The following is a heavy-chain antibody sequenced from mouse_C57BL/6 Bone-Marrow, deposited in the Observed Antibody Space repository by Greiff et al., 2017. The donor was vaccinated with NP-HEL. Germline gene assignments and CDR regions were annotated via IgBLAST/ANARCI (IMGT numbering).Heavy chain of an antibody. Sequence: VKLQQSGAELVRPGTSVKVSCKASGYAFTNYLIEWVKQRPGQGLEWIGVINPGSGGTNYNEKFKGKATLTADKSSSTAYMQLSSLTSEDSAVYFCARIGDYDVDYAMDYWGQGTSVTVSS. CDR1: GYAFTNYL. CDR3: ARIGDYDVDYAMDY. J-gene: IGHJ4*01. CDR2: INPGSGGT. V-gene: IGHV1-54*01. D-gene: IGHD2-4*01.